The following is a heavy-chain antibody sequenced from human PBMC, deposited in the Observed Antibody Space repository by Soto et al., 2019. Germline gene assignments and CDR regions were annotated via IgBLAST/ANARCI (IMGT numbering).Heavy chain of an antibody. D-gene: IGHD3-16*01. CDR1: GFSVSNNH. CDR2: IHGGGST. CDR3: AGRLTTAASLDY. J-gene: IGHJ4*02. Sequence: VQLVESGGGLIQPGGSLRLSCAASGFSVSNNHMTWIRQTAGKGLELVSFIHGGGSTSYADSVKGRFTISRDNSKNTLYLQMDRLRAEDPAIYYCAGRLTTAASLDYWGQGTLVTVSS. V-gene: IGHV3-53*01.